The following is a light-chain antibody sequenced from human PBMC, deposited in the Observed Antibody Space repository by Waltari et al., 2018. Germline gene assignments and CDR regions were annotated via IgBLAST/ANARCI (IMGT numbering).Light chain of an antibody. V-gene: IGKV3-20*01. J-gene: IGKJ1*01. CDR3: QKYESLPAT. Sequence: EIVLTQSPGTLSLSPGARATLSCRASQSVGKYLAWYQQRPGQAPRLLLYHASIRATGIPDRFSGSGSGTDFSLTISRLEPEDFAVYYCQKYESLPATFGQGTTVEIK. CDR2: HAS. CDR1: QSVGKY.